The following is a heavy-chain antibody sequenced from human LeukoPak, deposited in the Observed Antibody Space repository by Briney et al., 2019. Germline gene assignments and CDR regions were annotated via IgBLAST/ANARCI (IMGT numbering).Heavy chain of an antibody. CDR2: ISSSSSYI. V-gene: IGHV3-21*01. Sequence: GGSLRLSCAASGFIFSNYNMNWVRQAPGKGLEWVSSISSSSSYIYYADSVKGRFTISRDNAKNSLYLQMNSLRAEDTAVYYCATSAGIAARPWGQGTLVTVSS. J-gene: IGHJ5*02. D-gene: IGHD6-6*01. CDR3: ATSAGIAARP. CDR1: GFIFSNYN.